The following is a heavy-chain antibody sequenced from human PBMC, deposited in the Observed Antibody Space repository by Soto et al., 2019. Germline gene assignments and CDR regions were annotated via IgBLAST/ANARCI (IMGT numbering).Heavy chain of an antibody. CDR3: AKAPHPYSSSSYFDH. Sequence: EVQLVESGGGLVQPGRSLRLSCAASGFTFDDYAMHWVRQAPGKGLEWVSGISWNSGSIGYADSVKGRFTISRDNAKNSLYLQMNSLRAEDTALYYCAKAPHPYSSSSYFDHWGQGTLVTVSS. V-gene: IGHV3-9*01. J-gene: IGHJ4*02. D-gene: IGHD6-13*01. CDR2: ISWNSGSI. CDR1: GFTFDDYA.